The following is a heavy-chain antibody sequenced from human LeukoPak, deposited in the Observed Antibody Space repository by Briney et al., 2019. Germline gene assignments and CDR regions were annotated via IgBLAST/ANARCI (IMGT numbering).Heavy chain of an antibody. Sequence: SETLSLTCTVSGGSISSYYWSWIRQPPGKGLEWIGYIYYSGSTNYNPSLKSRVTISVDTSKNQFSLKLSSVTAADTAVYHCARVAAALYSYFDYWGQGTLVTVSS. D-gene: IGHD6-13*01. V-gene: IGHV4-59*01. CDR3: ARVAAALYSYFDY. CDR2: IYYSGST. J-gene: IGHJ4*02. CDR1: GGSISSYY.